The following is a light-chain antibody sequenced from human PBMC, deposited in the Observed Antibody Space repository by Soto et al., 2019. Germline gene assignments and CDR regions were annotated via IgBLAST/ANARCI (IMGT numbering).Light chain of an antibody. CDR1: QSLGDN. CDR2: RAS. V-gene: IGKV3-15*01. Sequence: IVMTQSPATLAVSPGDTATLSCRASQSLGDNLAWYQQKPGQAPRLLIFRASTRATGVPARFRASGSGTDFTLTISVLLSEDFAIYYCKQYSNWPPWTFGPAARVE. J-gene: IGKJ1*01. CDR3: KQYSNWPPWT.